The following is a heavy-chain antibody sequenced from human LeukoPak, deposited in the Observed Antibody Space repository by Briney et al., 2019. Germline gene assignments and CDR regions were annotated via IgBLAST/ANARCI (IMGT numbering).Heavy chain of an antibody. Sequence: ASVKVSCKASGYTFTNYYIHWVRQAPGQGLEWMGIINSSGGSTSYAQRFQGRVTMTRDTSTSTVYMELFSLRSDDTAVYYCSRTRSNCSGGSCPEYFQYWGQGTLVTVSS. J-gene: IGHJ1*01. D-gene: IGHD2-15*01. V-gene: IGHV1-46*01. CDR2: INSSGGST. CDR3: SRTRSNCSGGSCPEYFQY. CDR1: GYTFTNYY.